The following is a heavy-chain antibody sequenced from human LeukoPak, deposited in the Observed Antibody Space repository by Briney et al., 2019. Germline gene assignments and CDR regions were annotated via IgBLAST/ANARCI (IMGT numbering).Heavy chain of an antibody. CDR2: IYSGGAT. V-gene: IGHV3-66*04. CDR1: GFTLSNYA. CDR3: ARLHYDVLTGPFDY. Sequence: GGSLRLSCAASGFTLSNYAMNWVRQAPGKGLEWVSIIYSGGATFYADTVKGRFIISRENSKNTLWLQMNSLRAEDTAVYYCARLHYDVLTGPFDYWGQGTLVTVSS. D-gene: IGHD3-9*01. J-gene: IGHJ4*02.